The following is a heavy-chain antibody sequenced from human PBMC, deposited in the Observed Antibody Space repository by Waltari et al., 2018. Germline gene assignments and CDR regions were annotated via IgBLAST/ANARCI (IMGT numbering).Heavy chain of an antibody. V-gene: IGHV3-74*01. CDR2: INNGGGSST. CDR3: ARGGQLALDY. Sequence: EVQLVESGGGLVQPGASLRLSCAASGFPARNYYTHWVRQGPGKGLVWISRINNGGGSSTTYADSVKGRFTISKDNAKNTVYLQMNSLRAEDTAVYHCARGGQLALDYWGQGTLVTVSS. D-gene: IGHD6-6*01. J-gene: IGHJ4*02. CDR1: GFPARNYY.